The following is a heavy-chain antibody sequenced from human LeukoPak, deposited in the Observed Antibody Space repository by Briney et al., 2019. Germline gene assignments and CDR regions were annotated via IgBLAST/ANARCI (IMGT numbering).Heavy chain of an antibody. CDR3: ARDNLSSGYVGGTFDY. D-gene: IGHD6-19*01. CDR1: GGTFSSYA. V-gene: IGHV1-69*06. Sequence: ASVKVSWKASGGTFSSYAISWVRQAPGQGLEWMGRIIPIFGTANYAQKFQGRVTITADKSTSTAYMELSSLRSEDTAVYYCARDNLSSGYVGGTFDYWGQGTLVTVSS. CDR2: IIPIFGTA. J-gene: IGHJ4*02.